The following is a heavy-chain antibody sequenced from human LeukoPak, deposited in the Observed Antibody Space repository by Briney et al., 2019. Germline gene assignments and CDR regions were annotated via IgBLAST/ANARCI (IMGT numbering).Heavy chain of an antibody. CDR1: GLSVGSYG. D-gene: IGHD3-3*01. V-gene: IGHV3-23*01. CDR2: FSGNGEWT. J-gene: IGHJ3*02. CDR3: AKDGFNYTSRDNDGFDT. Sequence: PGGSLRLSCAASGLSVGSYGMSWVRQAPRKGLEWVSTFSGNGEWTHYTDSVKGRFTTSRDKTKNTLYLQMNSLIFEDTALYYCAKDGFNYTSRDNDGFDTWGQGTMVTVSS.